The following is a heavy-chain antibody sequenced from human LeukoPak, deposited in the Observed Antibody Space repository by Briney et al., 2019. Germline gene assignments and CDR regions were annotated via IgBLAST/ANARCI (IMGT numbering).Heavy chain of an antibody. V-gene: IGHV1-18*01. D-gene: IGHD3-10*01. CDR3: ARGYGSGSYYRLGAPGWFDP. Sequence: GASVKVSCKASGYTFTSYGISWVRQAPGQGLEWMGWISAYNGNTNYAQKLQGRVTMTTDTSTSTAYMELRSLRSDDTAVYYCARGYGSGSYYRLGAPGWFDPWGQGTLVTVSS. J-gene: IGHJ5*02. CDR1: GYTFTSYG. CDR2: ISAYNGNT.